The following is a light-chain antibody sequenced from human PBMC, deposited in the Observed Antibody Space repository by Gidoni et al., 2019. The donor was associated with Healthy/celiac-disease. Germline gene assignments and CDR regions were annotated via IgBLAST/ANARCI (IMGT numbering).Light chain of an antibody. Sequence: PAALALSPGERATFSSRASQSVSSYLAWYQQQPGQAPRLLVYDASNRATGIPARFSGSGSGTDFTLTISSLEPEYFAVYYCQQRSNWPPLTFGGGTKVEIK. V-gene: IGKV3-11*01. CDR1: QSVSSY. J-gene: IGKJ4*01. CDR3: QQRSNWPPLT. CDR2: DAS.